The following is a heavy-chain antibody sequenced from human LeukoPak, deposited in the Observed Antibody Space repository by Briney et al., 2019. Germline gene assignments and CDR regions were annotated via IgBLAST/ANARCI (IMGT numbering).Heavy chain of an antibody. CDR3: ATRPYAGSPNWYDP. D-gene: IGHD1-26*01. V-gene: IGHV5-51*01. CDR1: GHSFTNHW. CDR2: INFGDSET. Sequence: GESLKISSKASGHSFTNHWIGWVRQMPGIGLEWVGIINFGDSETLYSPSFQGQVTISLDKSISTTYLQWRSLKASDTATYYCATRPYAGSPNWYDPWGQGTLVTVSS. J-gene: IGHJ5*02.